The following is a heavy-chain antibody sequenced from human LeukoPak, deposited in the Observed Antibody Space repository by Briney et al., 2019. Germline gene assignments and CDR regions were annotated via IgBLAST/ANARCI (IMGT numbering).Heavy chain of an antibody. J-gene: IGHJ6*03. CDR1: GVSFSGYY. V-gene: IGHV4-34*01. CDR2: INHSGST. CDR3: ASGAPSSSSYYYYYMDV. D-gene: IGHD6-6*01. Sequence: PSETLSLTCAVYGVSFSGYYWSWIRQPPGKGLEWIGEINHSGSTNYNPSLKSRVTISVDTSKNQFSLKLSSVTAADTAVYYCASGAPSSSSYYYYYMDVWGKGTTVTVSS.